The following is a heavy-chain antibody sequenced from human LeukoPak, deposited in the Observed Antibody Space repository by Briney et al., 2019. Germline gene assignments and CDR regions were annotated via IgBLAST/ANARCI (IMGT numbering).Heavy chain of an antibody. Sequence: SETLSLTCSVSGGSISISSYYWDWIRQSPGKALEWLGSLYFRGNTYYNPSLKSRVSISVDTSKNQFSLRLNSVTAADTAVYFCARQSSPFYFVDYWGQGIPVTVSS. J-gene: IGHJ4*02. CDR3: ARQSSPFYFVDY. V-gene: IGHV4-39*07. CDR2: LYFRGNT. CDR1: GGSISISSYY. D-gene: IGHD2/OR15-2a*01.